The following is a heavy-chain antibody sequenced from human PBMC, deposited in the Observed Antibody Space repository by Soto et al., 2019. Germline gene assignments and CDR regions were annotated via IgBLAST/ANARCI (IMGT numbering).Heavy chain of an antibody. J-gene: IGHJ5*02. Sequence: ASVKVSCQASGFSFTGYYIHWLRQAPGQGREWMGWINAHSGGTEYAQKFQGRVTLTRETSIATAFLTLTSLTSDDTALYYCAKDLTRQLAYWLDPWGQGTQVTVSS. CDR3: AKDLTRQLAYWLDP. CDR2: INAHSGGT. CDR1: GFSFTGYY. V-gene: IGHV1-2*02. D-gene: IGHD6-6*01.